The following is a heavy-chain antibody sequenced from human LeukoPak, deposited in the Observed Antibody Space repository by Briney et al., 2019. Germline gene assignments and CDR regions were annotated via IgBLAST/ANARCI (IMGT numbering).Heavy chain of an antibody. V-gene: IGHV3-21*01. J-gene: IGHJ3*02. Sequence: KSGGSLRLSCAASGFTFSSYSMNWVRQAPGKGLEWVSSISSSSSYIYYADSVKGRFTISRDNAKNSLYLQMNSLRAEDTAMYYCARGTVGSSEIVADIWGQGTMVTVSS. CDR2: ISSSSSYI. CDR1: GFTFSSYS. D-gene: IGHD3-22*01. CDR3: ARGTVGSSEIVADI.